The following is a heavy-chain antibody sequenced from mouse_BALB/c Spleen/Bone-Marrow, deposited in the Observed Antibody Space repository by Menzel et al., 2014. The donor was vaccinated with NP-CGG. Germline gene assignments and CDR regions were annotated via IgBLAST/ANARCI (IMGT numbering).Heavy chain of an antibody. J-gene: IGHJ3*01. Sequence: VQLQQSGTVLARPGASVKMSCKASGYTFTSYWMHWVKQRPGQGLEWIGAIYPGNSDTSYNQKFKGKAKLTAVTSTSTALMEISSPTNENSAVYYCTKGIYYGYAWFVYWGQGTPVTVSA. CDR2: IYPGNSDT. V-gene: IGHV1-5*01. CDR1: GYTFTSYW. CDR3: TKGIYYGYAWFVY. D-gene: IGHD2-2*01.